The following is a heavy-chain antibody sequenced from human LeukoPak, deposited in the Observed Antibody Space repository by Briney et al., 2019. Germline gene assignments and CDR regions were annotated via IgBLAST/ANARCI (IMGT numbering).Heavy chain of an antibody. Sequence: ASVKVSCKVSGYTLTELSMHWVRQAPGKGLEWMGGFDPEDGETIYAQKFQGRVTMTEDTSTDTAYMELSSLRSEDTAVYYCASLSSSWYERNYWGQGTLVTVSS. CDR2: FDPEDGET. D-gene: IGHD6-13*01. CDR1: GYTLTELS. CDR3: ASLSSSWYERNY. V-gene: IGHV1-24*01. J-gene: IGHJ4*02.